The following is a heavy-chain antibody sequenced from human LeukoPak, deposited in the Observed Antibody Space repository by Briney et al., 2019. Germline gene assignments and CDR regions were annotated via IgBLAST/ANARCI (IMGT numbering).Heavy chain of an antibody. J-gene: IGHJ6*02. CDR2: INPNSGGT. V-gene: IGHV1-2*04. D-gene: IGHD3-3*01. CDR1: GYTFTGYY. Sequence: ASVKVSCKASGYTFTGYYMHWVRQAPGQGLEWMGWINPNSGGTNYAQKFQGWVTMTRDTSISTAYMELSRLRSDDTAVYYCARESPEGGYDFWSGYRYYYYGMDVWGQGTTVTVSS. CDR3: ARESPEGGYDFWSGYRYYYYGMDV.